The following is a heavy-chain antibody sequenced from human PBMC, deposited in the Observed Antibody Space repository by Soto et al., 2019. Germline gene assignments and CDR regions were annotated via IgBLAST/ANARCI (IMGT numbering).Heavy chain of an antibody. CDR2: IDWDDDK. CDR3: ARLLRDYGSGSYSGMNDAFDI. CDR1: GFSLSTSGMC. Sequence: SGPTLVNPTQTLTLTCTFSGFSLSTSGMCVSWIRQPPGKALEWLALIDWDDDKYYSTSLKTRLTISKDTSKNQVVLTMTNMDPVDTATYYCARLLRDYGSGSYSGMNDAFDIWGQGTMVTVSS. V-gene: IGHV2-70*01. D-gene: IGHD3-10*01. J-gene: IGHJ3*02.